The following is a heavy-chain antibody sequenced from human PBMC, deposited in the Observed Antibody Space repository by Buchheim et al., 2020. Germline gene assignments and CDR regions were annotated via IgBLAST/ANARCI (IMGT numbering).Heavy chain of an antibody. D-gene: IGHD6-6*01. CDR1: GGSISNYDYY. Sequence: QVQLQESGPGLVKPSQTLSLTCTVSGGSISNYDYYWSWIRQPPGKGLEWIGYIYYSGSTYYNPSLKRRVSISVDTSKNQLSLRLSSVTAADTAVYYCARGSIVVLDNWFDPWGQGTL. J-gene: IGHJ5*02. V-gene: IGHV4-30-4*01. CDR2: IYYSGST. CDR3: ARGSIVVLDNWFDP.